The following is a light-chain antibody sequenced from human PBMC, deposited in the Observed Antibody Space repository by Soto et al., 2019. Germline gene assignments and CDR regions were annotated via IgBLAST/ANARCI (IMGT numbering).Light chain of an antibody. Sequence: DIQMTQSPSSLSASVGDRVTITCRASQSISTYLNWFQQKPGKPPKLLISAASSLQSGVPSRFSGSGSGTDFTLTISSLQPEDFATYYCQQSYGTPFTFGPGTKVDIK. CDR3: QQSYGTPFT. CDR2: AAS. CDR1: QSISTY. V-gene: IGKV1-39*01. J-gene: IGKJ3*01.